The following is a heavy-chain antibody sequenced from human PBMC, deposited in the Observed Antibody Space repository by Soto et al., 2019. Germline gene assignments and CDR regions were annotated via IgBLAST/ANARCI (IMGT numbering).Heavy chain of an antibody. J-gene: IGHJ4*02. Sequence: QVQLVQSGAEVRKPGASVKVSCKASGYTFTTYYMHWVRQAPGQGLEWMGWINPNSGGTNYAQNFQGRVTMTRDTSISTAYMELTRLTSEDPAVYFRAPRRGGYSSGGGGGFGYWGQGSLVTVSS. CDR2: INPNSGGT. CDR3: APRRGGYSSGGGGGFGY. CDR1: GYTFTTYY. D-gene: IGHD6-25*01. V-gene: IGHV1-2*02.